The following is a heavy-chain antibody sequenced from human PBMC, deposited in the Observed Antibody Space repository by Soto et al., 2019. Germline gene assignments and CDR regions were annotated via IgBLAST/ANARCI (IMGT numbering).Heavy chain of an antibody. Sequence: GGSLRLSCETSGFTFSHCGMHWVRQAPGKGLEWVGMIWNDGTTTHFTDSVKGRFTISRDNSKGTVYLQMNSLRDEDTAVYYCARDGGHYDVDYWGQGTLVTVSS. J-gene: IGHJ4*02. CDR3: ARDGGHYDVDY. CDR1: GFTFSHCG. V-gene: IGHV3-33*01. CDR2: IWNDGTTT. D-gene: IGHD5-12*01.